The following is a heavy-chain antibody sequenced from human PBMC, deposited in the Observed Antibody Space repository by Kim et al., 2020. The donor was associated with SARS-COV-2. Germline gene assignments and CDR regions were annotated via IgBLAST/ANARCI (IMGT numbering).Heavy chain of an antibody. CDR2: INPSGGST. J-gene: IGHJ3*02. CDR1: GYTFTRYY. Sequence: ASVNVSCKASGYTFTRYYMHWVRQAPGQGLEWTGIINPSGGSTSHAQKFQRRVTMTRDTSTSTVYMELSSLRSEDTAVYYCARAGGMLGAFDIWGQGAMVTVSS. V-gene: IGHV1-46*01. D-gene: IGHD2-8*01. CDR3: ARAGGMLGAFDI.